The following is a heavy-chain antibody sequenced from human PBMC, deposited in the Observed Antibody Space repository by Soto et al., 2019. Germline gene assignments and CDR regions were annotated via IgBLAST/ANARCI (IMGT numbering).Heavy chain of an antibody. J-gene: IGHJ4*02. D-gene: IGHD2-15*01. Sequence: GSLRLSCAASGFTFDSYAMSWVRQAPGKGLEWVSAISTDGGNTYYADSVKGRFTISRDTSKNTLYLQMNSLRAEDTAVYYCAKAPGYCSGGSCHSYHFDYWGQGTLVTVSS. CDR1: GFTFDSYA. CDR3: AKAPGYCSGGSCHSYHFDY. CDR2: ISTDGGNT. V-gene: IGHV3-23*01.